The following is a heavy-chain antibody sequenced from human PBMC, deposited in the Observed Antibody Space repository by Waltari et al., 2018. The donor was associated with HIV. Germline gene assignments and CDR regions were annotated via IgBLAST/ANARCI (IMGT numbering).Heavy chain of an antibody. CDR2: IDPRSGDT. J-gene: IGHJ4*01. V-gene: IGHV1-2*02. Sequence: QVLLVQSGAEVKKPGASVRVSCKASGYTIPEYYIHWVRQAPGQGLEWMGWIDPRSGDTNYAQKFQGRVTMTRDTSISAAYMELRTLRADDTAVYYCARLRNFDWLSSKHFDSWGQGTLVTVSS. CDR3: ARLRNFDWLSSKHFDS. CDR1: GYTIPEYY. D-gene: IGHD3-9*01.